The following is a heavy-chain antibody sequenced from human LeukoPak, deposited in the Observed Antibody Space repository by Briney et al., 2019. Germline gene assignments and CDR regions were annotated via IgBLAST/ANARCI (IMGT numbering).Heavy chain of an antibody. D-gene: IGHD6-13*01. Sequence: PGGSLRLSCAASGFTFDDYAMHWVRQAPGKGLEWVANIKQDGSEKYYVDSVKGRFTISRDNAKNSLYLQMNSLRAEDTAVYYCARDGPLIAAAGSPWFDPWGQGTLVTVSS. CDR2: IKQDGSEK. V-gene: IGHV3-7*01. CDR3: ARDGPLIAAAGSPWFDP. J-gene: IGHJ5*02. CDR1: GFTFDDYA.